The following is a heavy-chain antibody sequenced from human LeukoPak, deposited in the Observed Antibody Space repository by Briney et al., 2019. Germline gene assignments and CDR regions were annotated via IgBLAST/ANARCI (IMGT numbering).Heavy chain of an antibody. Sequence: GESLKISCKGSGYSLTSYWFGWVRQMPGKGLEWMGIIYPGDSDTRYSPSFQGQVTISADKSISTAYLQWSSLKASDTAMYYCARSYCTNGVCYPEPFDYWGQGTLVTVSS. J-gene: IGHJ4*02. CDR1: GYSLTSYW. D-gene: IGHD2-8*01. CDR2: IYPGDSDT. CDR3: ARSYCTNGVCYPEPFDY. V-gene: IGHV5-51*01.